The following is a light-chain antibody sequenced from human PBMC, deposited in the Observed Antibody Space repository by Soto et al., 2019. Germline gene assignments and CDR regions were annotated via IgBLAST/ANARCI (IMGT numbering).Light chain of an antibody. J-gene: IGKJ1*01. Sequence: DIQMTQSPSTLSASVGDRVTITCRASQSISSWLAWYQQKPGKAPKLLIYDASSLESGVPSRFSGSGSGTEFTLTISSLQPDDWATYYCQQYNRYSPERTFGLGTKLDIK. V-gene: IGKV1-5*01. CDR1: QSISSW. CDR3: QQYNRYSPERT. CDR2: DAS.